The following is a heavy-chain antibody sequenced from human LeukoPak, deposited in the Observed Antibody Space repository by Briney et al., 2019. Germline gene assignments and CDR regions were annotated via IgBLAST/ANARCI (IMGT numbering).Heavy chain of an antibody. CDR1: GFTFSSYA. D-gene: IGHD5-18*01. J-gene: IGHJ6*02. Sequence: GGSLRLSCAASGFTFSSYAMHWVRQAPGKGLEWVAVISYDGSNKYYADSVKGRFTISRDNSKNTLYLQMNSLRAEDTAVYYCARVKVTAMGYYYGMGVWGQGTTVTVSS. CDR2: ISYDGSNK. V-gene: IGHV3-30-3*01. CDR3: ARVKVTAMGYYYGMGV.